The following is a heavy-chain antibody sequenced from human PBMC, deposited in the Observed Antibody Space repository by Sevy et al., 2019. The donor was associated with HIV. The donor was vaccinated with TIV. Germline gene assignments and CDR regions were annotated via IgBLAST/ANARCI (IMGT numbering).Heavy chain of an antibody. D-gene: IGHD3-16*02. CDR1: GLTFSSYA. CDR3: TTDRGLRLGELSCY. V-gene: IGHV3-23*01. J-gene: IGHJ4*02. CDR2: VSGSADST. Sequence: GGSLRLSCAASGLTFSSYAMSWVRQAPGKGLEWVSVVSGSADSTYYADSVKGRFTISRDNSKNTLYLQMNSLRAEDTAVYYCTTDRGLRLGELSCYWGQGTLVTVSS.